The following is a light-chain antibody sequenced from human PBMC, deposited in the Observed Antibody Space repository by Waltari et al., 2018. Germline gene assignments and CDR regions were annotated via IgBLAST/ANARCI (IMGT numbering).Light chain of an antibody. V-gene: IGKV3-20*01. Sequence: DIVLTQSPGTLSLSPGERASLSCRASQSVSSGSLAWYQQKAGQAPRLLIYSVSSRATGIPDRFSGSGSGTDFTLSISRLEPEDFAVYYCHQYGSPGWTFGQGTKVEIK. CDR1: QSVSSGS. CDR2: SVS. J-gene: IGKJ1*01. CDR3: HQYGSPGWT.